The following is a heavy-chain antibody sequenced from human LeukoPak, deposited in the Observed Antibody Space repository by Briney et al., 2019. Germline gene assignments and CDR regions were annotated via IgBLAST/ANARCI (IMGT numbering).Heavy chain of an antibody. Sequence: SGGSLRLSCEASGFTFSSYAMNWVRQAPGTGLEWVSGISGSGGSTYYADSVKGRFTISRDNSKNTPYLQMNSLRAEDTAVYYCAKDTCSGGSCYWPFDYWGQGTLVTVSS. CDR2: ISGSGGST. J-gene: IGHJ4*02. CDR3: AKDTCSGGSCYWPFDY. D-gene: IGHD2-15*01. CDR1: GFTFSSYA. V-gene: IGHV3-23*01.